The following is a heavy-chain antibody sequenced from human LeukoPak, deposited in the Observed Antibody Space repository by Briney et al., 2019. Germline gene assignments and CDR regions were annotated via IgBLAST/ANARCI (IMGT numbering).Heavy chain of an antibody. CDR3: AKTGQLLYGDFDL. CDR1: GFTFDDYA. CDR2: ISWNSGSI. J-gene: IGHJ2*01. D-gene: IGHD2-2*01. Sequence: GRSLRLSCAATGFTFDDYAMHWVRQAPGKGLEWVSGISWNSGSIGYADSVKGRFTISRDNAKNSLYLQMNSLRAEDTALYYCAKTGQLLYGDFDLWGRGTLVTVSS. V-gene: IGHV3-9*01.